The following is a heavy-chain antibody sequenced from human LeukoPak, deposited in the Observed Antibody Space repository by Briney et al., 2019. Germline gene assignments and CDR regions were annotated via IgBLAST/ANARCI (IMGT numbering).Heavy chain of an antibody. D-gene: IGHD6-19*01. J-gene: IGHJ4*02. CDR3: ARASQWLAFDN. Sequence: GGSLRLSCAASRFTVTSNYMSWVRQAPGKGLEWVSVIYNVDNTNYAGSVKGRITISRDNSKNTLYLQMNSLRAEGTAVYFCARASQWLAFDNWGQGTLVTVSS. CDR1: RFTVTSNY. V-gene: IGHV3-66*01. CDR2: IYNVDNT.